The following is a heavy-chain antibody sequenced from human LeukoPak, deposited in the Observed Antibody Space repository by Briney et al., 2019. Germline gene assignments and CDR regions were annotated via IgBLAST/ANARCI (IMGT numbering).Heavy chain of an antibody. Sequence: PGGSLRLSCAASGFTFSSSAMSWVRQAPGKGLEWVSAISNNGGYTYYADSVKGRFTISRDNSKNTLYLQMNSLRAEDTAVYYCADRGLDWAIDYWGQGTLVTVSS. D-gene: IGHD3-10*01. CDR3: ADRGLDWAIDY. CDR1: GFTFSSSA. V-gene: IGHV3-23*01. J-gene: IGHJ4*02. CDR2: ISNNGGYT.